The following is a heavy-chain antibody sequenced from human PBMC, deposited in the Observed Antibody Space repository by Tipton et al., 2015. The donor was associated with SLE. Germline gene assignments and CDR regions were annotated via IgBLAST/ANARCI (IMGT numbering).Heavy chain of an antibody. CDR1: GGSISSYY. Sequence: TLSLTCTVSGGSISSYYWSWIRQPPGKGLEWIGYIYYSGSTNYNPSLKSRVTISVDTSKNQFSLKLSSVTAADTAVYYCARVVIPRTTWVWSFDLWGRGTLVTVSS. D-gene: IGHD3-16*02. CDR3: ARVVIPRTTWVWSFDL. J-gene: IGHJ2*01. V-gene: IGHV4-59*01. CDR2: IYYSGST.